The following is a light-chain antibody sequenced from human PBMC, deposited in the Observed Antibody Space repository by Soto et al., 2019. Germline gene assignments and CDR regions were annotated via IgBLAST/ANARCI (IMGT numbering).Light chain of an antibody. J-gene: IGKJ5*01. CDR3: QQYNNWIT. CDR1: QTISSW. CDR2: DAS. Sequence: VDRVTITCRASQTISSWLAWYQQKPGKAPTLLIYDASTLERGVPSRFSGTGSGTEFTLSIDSLQSEDFAVYYCQQYNNWITFGQGTRLEIK. V-gene: IGKV1-5*01.